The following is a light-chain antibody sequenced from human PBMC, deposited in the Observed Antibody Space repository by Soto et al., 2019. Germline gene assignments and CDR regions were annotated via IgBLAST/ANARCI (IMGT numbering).Light chain of an antibody. Sequence: EIGLTPSPATLSLAPGERATPSRRASQSISIYLAWYQQKPGQAPRLLIYDASNRATGIPARFSGSGSGTDFTLTISSLEPEDFAVYYCQQRNNWPPEITFGQGTRLEIK. CDR1: QSISIY. V-gene: IGKV3-11*01. CDR2: DAS. J-gene: IGKJ5*01. CDR3: QQRNNWPPEIT.